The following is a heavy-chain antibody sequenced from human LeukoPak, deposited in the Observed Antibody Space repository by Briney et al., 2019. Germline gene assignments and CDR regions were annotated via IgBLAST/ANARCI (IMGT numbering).Heavy chain of an antibody. J-gene: IGHJ4*02. D-gene: IGHD3-10*01. CDR3: VRGVLPSLVRSSGMSY. CDR2: IRSKGGDT. Sequence: PRRSLCPSCAVSAFTSSSYGMHWVRHAAGRGLGWDSRIRSKGGDTYYTHPLKGRFTISRDSSYNTLYLQVDSQRPDDTAVYYCVRGVLPSLVRSSGMSYWGQGTLVTVSS. V-gene: IGHV3-23*01. CDR1: AFTSSSYG.